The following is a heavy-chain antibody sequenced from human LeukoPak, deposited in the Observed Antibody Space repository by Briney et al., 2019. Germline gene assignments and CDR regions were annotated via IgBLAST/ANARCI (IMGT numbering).Heavy chain of an antibody. D-gene: IGHD2-15*01. CDR3: AKDLDSFPLAFDY. V-gene: IGHV4-59*01. CDR1: DDSITMYH. J-gene: IGHJ4*02. Sequence: SETLSLTCTVSDDSITMYHWTWIRQPPGKGLEWIGYVDHTGSTKFNPSLNGRVSISRDTSKNLFSLRLRSVTAADTAVYYCAKDLDSFPLAFDYWGQGTLVTVSS. CDR2: VDHTGST.